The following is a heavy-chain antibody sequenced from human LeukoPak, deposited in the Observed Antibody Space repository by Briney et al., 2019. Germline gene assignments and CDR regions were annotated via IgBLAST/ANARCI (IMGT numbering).Heavy chain of an antibody. J-gene: IGHJ4*02. CDR1: GFTFSSYW. Sequence: GGSLRLSCAASGFTFSSYWMSWVRQAPGKGLEWVANIKQDGSEKYYVDSVKGRFTISRDNAKNSLYLQMNSLRAEDMALYYCAKGRGLSYDYGVDYWGQGTLVTVSS. V-gene: IGHV3-7*03. CDR2: IKQDGSEK. CDR3: AKGRGLSYDYGVDY. D-gene: IGHD4-17*01.